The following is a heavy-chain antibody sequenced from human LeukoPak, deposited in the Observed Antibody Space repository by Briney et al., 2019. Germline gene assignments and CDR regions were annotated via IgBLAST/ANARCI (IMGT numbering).Heavy chain of an antibody. CDR3: AKGRGIAVAEAFDY. V-gene: IGHV3-23*01. Sequence: GGSLRLSCAASGFTFNNYAMSWVRQAPGKGLEWVSAISGSGGSTYYADSVKGRFTISRDNSKNTLYLQMNSLRAEDTAVYYCAKGRGIAVAEAFDYWGQGTLVTVSS. CDR2: ISGSGGST. CDR1: GFTFNNYA. D-gene: IGHD6-19*01. J-gene: IGHJ4*02.